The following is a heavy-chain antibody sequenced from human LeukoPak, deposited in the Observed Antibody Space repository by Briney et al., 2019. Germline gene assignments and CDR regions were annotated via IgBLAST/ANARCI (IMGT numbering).Heavy chain of an antibody. CDR2: IKQDGSEK. J-gene: IGHJ4*02. Sequence: GGSLRLSCAASGFTFSDYWIDWVRQAPGKGLEWVANIKQDGSEKNYLDSVKGRFTISRDNAKNSLYLQMNNLRAGDTAVYYCARNRGWQQFDYWGQGTLVTVSS. D-gene: IGHD4-23*01. V-gene: IGHV3-7*01. CDR1: GFTFSDYW. CDR3: ARNRGWQQFDY.